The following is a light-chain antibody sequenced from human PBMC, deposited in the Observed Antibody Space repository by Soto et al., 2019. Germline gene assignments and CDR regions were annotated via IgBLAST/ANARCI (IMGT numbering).Light chain of an antibody. V-gene: IGKV1-5*01. Sequence: DIQMTQSPSTLSASVGDRVTITCRASQSINNWLAWYQQKPGKAPKLLIYDASTLETGVPLRFSGSGSGTEFTLTISSLQPDDFATYFCQQYNSYSEALGQGTKVYI. CDR1: QSINNW. J-gene: IGKJ1*01. CDR2: DAS. CDR3: QQYNSYSEA.